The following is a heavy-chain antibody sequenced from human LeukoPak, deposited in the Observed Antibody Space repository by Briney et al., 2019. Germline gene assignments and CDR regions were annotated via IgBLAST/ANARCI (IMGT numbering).Heavy chain of an antibody. CDR2: ISYDGTNK. Sequence: GGSLRLSCAASGFTFSNYGMHWVRQAPGKGLEWVAAISYDGTNKYYVDSVKGRFTISRDNSKNTLYLQMNRPGPEDTAVYYCAKDRFSYASGNTDYWGQGTLVTVSS. D-gene: IGHD3-10*01. CDR3: AKDRFSYASGNTDY. CDR1: GFTFSNYG. V-gene: IGHV3-30*18. J-gene: IGHJ4*02.